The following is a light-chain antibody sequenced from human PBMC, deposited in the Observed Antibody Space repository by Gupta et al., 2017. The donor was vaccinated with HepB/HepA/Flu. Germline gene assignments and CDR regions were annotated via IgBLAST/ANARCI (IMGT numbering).Light chain of an antibody. V-gene: IGKV1D-12*01. CDR2: AAS. CDR3: RQAKSSPLT. J-gene: IGKJ4*01. CDR1: QGVSTW. Sequence: DIQMTQSPSSVSASVGDRVTITCRASQGVSTWLAWYQQKPGEAPKLLISAASTLQSGVPARFSGSGSGTEFTLTISRLQPEDFATYYCRQAKSSPLTFGGGTKVEIK.